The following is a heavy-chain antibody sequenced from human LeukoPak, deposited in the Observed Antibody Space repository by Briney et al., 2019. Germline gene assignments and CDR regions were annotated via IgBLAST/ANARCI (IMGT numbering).Heavy chain of an antibody. CDR2: IYYSGST. V-gene: IGHV4-31*03. CDR1: GVSISSGGYY. Sequence: SQTLSLTCTVSGVSISSGGYYWSWIRQHPGKGLEWIGYIYYSGSTYYNPSLKSRVTISVDTSKNQFSLKLSSVTAADTAAYYCARGNQLLYGSGMDVWGQGTTVTVSS. CDR3: ARGNQLLYGSGMDV. J-gene: IGHJ6*02. D-gene: IGHD2-2*02.